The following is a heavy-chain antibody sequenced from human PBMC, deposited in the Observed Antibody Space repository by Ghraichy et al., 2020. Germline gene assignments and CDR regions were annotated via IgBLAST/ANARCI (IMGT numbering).Heavy chain of an antibody. CDR2: MNPNSGNT. CDR1: GYTFTSYD. V-gene: IGHV1-8*01. J-gene: IGHJ4*02. CDR3: AREVSSSWPLDY. Sequence: ASVKVSCKASGYTFTSYDINWVRQATGQGLEWMGWMNPNSGNTGYAQKFQGRVTMTRNTSISTAYMELSSLRSEDTAVYYCAREVSSSWPLDYWGQGTLVTVSS. D-gene: IGHD6-13*01.